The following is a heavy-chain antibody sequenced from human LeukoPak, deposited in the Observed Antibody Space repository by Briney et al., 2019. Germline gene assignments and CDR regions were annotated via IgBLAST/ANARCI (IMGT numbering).Heavy chain of an antibody. Sequence: ASVKVSCKASGYIFIGYYMHWVRQAPGLGLEWMGWINPNSGDTNYAQKFQGRVTIIRDTSISTVFMELRRLRSDDTAVYYCATRPSGDPFEYWGQGTLVTVSS. CDR3: ATRPSGDPFEY. CDR2: INPNSGDT. CDR1: GYIFIGYY. J-gene: IGHJ4*02. D-gene: IGHD5-24*01. V-gene: IGHV1-2*02.